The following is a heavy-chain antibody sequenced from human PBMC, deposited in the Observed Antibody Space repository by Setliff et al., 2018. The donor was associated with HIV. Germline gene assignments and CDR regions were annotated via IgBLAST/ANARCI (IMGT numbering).Heavy chain of an antibody. D-gene: IGHD6-19*01. CDR1: GYTFTSYA. CDR3: ARDGGPGSGWGDYSYYFSMDV. V-gene: IGHV1-3*01. CDR2: INAGYGNT. Sequence: ASVKVSCKASGYTFTSYAIHWVRQATGQSLEWMGWINAGYGNTKYSQKFQGRVTITRDASASTVYMELGSLRSEDTAIYYCARDGGPGSGWGDYSYYFSMDVWGKGTTVTVSS. J-gene: IGHJ6*03.